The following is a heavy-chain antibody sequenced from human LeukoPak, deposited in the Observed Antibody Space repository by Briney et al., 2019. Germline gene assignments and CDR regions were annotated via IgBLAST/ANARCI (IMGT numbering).Heavy chain of an antibody. Sequence: ASVKVSCKASGYTLTGYYMHWVRQAPGQGLEWMGWINPNSGGTNYAQKFQDRVTMTRDTSISTAYMELSRLRSDDTAVYYCARGLVDTAMVIWFWGQGTLVTVSS. V-gene: IGHV1-2*02. CDR2: INPNSGGT. J-gene: IGHJ4*02. D-gene: IGHD5-18*01. CDR1: GYTLTGYY. CDR3: ARGLVDTAMVIWF.